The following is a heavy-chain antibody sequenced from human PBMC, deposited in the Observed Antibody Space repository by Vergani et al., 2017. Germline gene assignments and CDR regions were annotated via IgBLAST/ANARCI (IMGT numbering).Heavy chain of an antibody. CDR2: ISYDGSNK. CDR3: AKLCGGDCYSADY. V-gene: IGHV3-30*18. Sequence: QVQLVESGGGVVQPGRSLRLSCAASGFTFSSYGMHWVRPAPGKGLEWVAVISYDGSNKYYADSVKGRFTISRDNSKNTLYLQMNSLRAEDAAVYYCAKLCGGDCYSADYWGQGTLVTVSS. CDR1: GFTFSSYG. J-gene: IGHJ4*02. D-gene: IGHD2-21*01.